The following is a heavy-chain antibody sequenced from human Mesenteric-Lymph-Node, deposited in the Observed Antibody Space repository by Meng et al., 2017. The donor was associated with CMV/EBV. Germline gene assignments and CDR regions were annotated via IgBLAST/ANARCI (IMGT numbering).Heavy chain of an antibody. D-gene: IGHD1-7*01. Sequence: GGSLRLSCAASGFTFDDYAMHWVRQAPGKGLEWVSGITWNSGSIGYADSVKGRFTISRDNVKNSLYLQMHSLRGEDTALYYCAKGNNWNYVGAPDYWGQGTLVTVSS. V-gene: IGHV3-9*01. CDR2: ITWNSGSI. CDR1: GFTFDDYA. CDR3: AKGNNWNYVGAPDY. J-gene: IGHJ4*02.